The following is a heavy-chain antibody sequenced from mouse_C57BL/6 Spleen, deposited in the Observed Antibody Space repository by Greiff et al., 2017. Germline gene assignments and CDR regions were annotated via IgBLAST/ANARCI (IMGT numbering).Heavy chain of an antibody. J-gene: IGHJ2*01. CDR3: ASYYFDY. CDR1: GYTFTSYW. CDR2: IDPSGSYT. V-gene: IGHV1-59*01. Sequence: VQLQQPGAELVRPGTSVTLSCKASGYTFTSYWMHWVKQRPGQGLEWIGVIDPSGSYTYYNQKFKGKATLPVDTSSSTAYMQLSSLTSEDSSVYYWASYYFDYWGQGTTLTVSS.